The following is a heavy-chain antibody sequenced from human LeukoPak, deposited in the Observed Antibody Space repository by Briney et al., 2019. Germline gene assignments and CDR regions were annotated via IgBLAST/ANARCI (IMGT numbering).Heavy chain of an antibody. CDR3: ARDQTYYYCSGHWFDP. Sequence: SETLSLTCTVSGGSISSYYWSWIRQPAGKGLEWIGRIYTSGSTNYNPSLKSRVTISVDKSKNQFSLKLSSVTAADTAVYYCARDQTYYYCSGHWFDPWGQGTLVTVSS. V-gene: IGHV4-4*07. CDR1: GGSISSYY. J-gene: IGHJ5*02. D-gene: IGHD3-10*01. CDR2: IYTSGST.